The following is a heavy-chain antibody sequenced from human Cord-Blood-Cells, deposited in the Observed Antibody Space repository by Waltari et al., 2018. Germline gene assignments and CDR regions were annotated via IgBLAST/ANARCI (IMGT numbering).Heavy chain of an antibody. Sequence: QVQLVQSGAEVKKPGSSVKVSCKASGGTFSSYAISWVRPAPGQGLEWMGRSIPILGIANDAQKFQGRVTITADKSTSTAYMELSSLRSEDTAVYYCARGDSYSSSSYYYYMDVWGKGTTVTVSS. CDR2: SIPILGIA. CDR1: GGTFSSYA. V-gene: IGHV1-69*09. D-gene: IGHD6-6*01. CDR3: ARGDSYSSSSYYYYMDV. J-gene: IGHJ6*03.